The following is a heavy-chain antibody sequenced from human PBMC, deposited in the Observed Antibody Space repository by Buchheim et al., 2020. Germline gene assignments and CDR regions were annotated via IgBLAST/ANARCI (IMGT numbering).Heavy chain of an antibody. Sequence: QVQLVESGGGVVQPGRSLRLSCAASGFTFSSYGMHWVRQAPGKGLEWVAVIWYDGSNKYYADSVKGRFTISRDNSKNTLYLQMNSLRAEDTAVYYCARNLRDGSNAGDLFDPWGQGTL. CDR1: GFTFSSYG. J-gene: IGHJ5*02. V-gene: IGHV3-33*01. D-gene: IGHD5-24*01. CDR2: IWYDGSNK. CDR3: ARNLRDGSNAGDLFDP.